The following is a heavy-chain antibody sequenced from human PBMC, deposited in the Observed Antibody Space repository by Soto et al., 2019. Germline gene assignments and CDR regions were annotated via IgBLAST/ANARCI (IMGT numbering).Heavy chain of an antibody. J-gene: IGHJ6*02. V-gene: IGHV1-18*04. CDR3: AREGTSPPNGNPLMDV. Sequence: GASVKVSCKASGYTFSDNGISWVRQAPGQGLEWMGWISTYTGRTNYAQKFQGRVTLTTDTSTSTAYMNLRSLRPDDTAVYFCAREGTSPPNGNPLMDVWGQGTTVTVSS. CDR2: ISTYTGRT. CDR1: GYTFSDNG.